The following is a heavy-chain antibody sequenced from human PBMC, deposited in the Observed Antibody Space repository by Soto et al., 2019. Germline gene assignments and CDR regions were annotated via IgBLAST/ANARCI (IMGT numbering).Heavy chain of an antibody. D-gene: IGHD1-26*01. J-gene: IGHJ4*02. V-gene: IGHV3-33*01. Sequence: PGGSLRLSCAASGFTFSRSGMHWVRQAPGKGLEWVAVIWSDGSTEKYADSVRGRFTISRDNSKNTLYLQMNNLRAEDTAVYYCARDLGAWPFDYWGQGTLVTVSS. CDR1: GFTFSRSG. CDR2: IWSDGSTE. CDR3: ARDLGAWPFDY.